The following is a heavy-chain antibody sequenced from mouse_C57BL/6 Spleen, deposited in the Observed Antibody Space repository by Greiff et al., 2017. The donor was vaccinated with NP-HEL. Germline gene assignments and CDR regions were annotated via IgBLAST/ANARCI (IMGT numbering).Heavy chain of an antibody. CDR3: ARDYYGYDFPFAY. V-gene: IGHV1-18*01. D-gene: IGHD2-2*01. J-gene: IGHJ3*01. CDR2: INPNNGGT. Sequence: LQQSGPELVKPGASVKIPCKASGYTFTDYNMDWVKQSHGKSLEWIGDINPNNGGTIYNQKFKGKATLTVDKSSSTAYMELRSLTSEDTAVYYCARDYYGYDFPFAYWGQGTLVTVSA. CDR1: GYTFTDYN.